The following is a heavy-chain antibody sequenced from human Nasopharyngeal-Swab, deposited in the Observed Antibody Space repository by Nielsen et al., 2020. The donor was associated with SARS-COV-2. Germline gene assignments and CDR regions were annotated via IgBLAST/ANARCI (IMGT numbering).Heavy chain of an antibody. CDR2: ISAYNGNT. J-gene: IGHJ4*02. D-gene: IGHD3-9*01. CDR3: ARGGGYLTGPADY. Sequence: WVRQAPGQGLEWMGWISAYNGNTNYAQKLQGRVTMTTDTSTSIAYMEMRRLRSDDTAVYYCARGGGYLTGPADYWGQGTLVTVSS. V-gene: IGHV1-18*01.